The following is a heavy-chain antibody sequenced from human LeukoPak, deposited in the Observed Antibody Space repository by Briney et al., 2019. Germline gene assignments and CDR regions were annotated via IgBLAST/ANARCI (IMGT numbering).Heavy chain of an antibody. CDR2: IYYSGST. D-gene: IGHD6-19*01. V-gene: IGHV4-59*08. CDR3: ARQLRGEAVAGHLQPFDY. CDR1: GGSISSYY. J-gene: IGHJ4*02. Sequence: PSETLSLTCTVSGGSISSYYWNWIRQPPGKGLEWIGYIYYSGSTNYNPSLKSRVTISVDTSKNQFSLKLSSVTAADKAVYFCARQLRGEAVAGHLQPFDYWGQGTLVTVSP.